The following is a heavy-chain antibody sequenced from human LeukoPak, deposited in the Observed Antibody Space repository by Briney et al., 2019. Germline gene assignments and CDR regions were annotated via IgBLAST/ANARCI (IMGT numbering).Heavy chain of an antibody. D-gene: IGHD2-15*01. Sequence: GGSLRLSCAASGFTFSSYGMHWVRQAPGKGLEWVAVISYDGSNKYYADSVKGRFTISRDNSKNTLYLQMNSLRDEDTAVYYCARGMWSGGSCYSYYFDYWGQGTLVTVSS. V-gene: IGHV3-30*03. CDR3: ARGMWSGGSCYSYYFDY. CDR2: ISYDGSNK. CDR1: GFTFSSYG. J-gene: IGHJ4*02.